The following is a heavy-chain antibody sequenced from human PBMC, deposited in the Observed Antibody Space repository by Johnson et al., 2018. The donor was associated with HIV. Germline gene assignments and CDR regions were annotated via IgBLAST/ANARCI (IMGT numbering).Heavy chain of an antibody. Sequence: QMLLVESGGGLEQPGRSLRLSCAASGFTFSSYGMHWVRQAPGKGLEWVAFIRYDGSNKYYADSVKGRFTISRDNSKNTLYLQMNSLRAEDTAVYYCARDLDTAMVTCAFDIWGQGTMVTVSS. CDR1: GFTFSSYG. CDR3: ARDLDTAMVTCAFDI. CDR2: IRYDGSNK. D-gene: IGHD5-18*01. J-gene: IGHJ3*02. V-gene: IGHV3-30*02.